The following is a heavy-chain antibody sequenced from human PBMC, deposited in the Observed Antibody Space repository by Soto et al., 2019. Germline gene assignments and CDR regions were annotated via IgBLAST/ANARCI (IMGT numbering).Heavy chain of an antibody. CDR3: ARGSGDYGDYAIDY. J-gene: IGHJ4*02. CDR2: IYYSGST. V-gene: IGHV4-59*01. Sequence: KASETLSLTCTVSGGSISSYYWSWIRQPPGKGLEWIGYIYYSGSTNYNPSLKSRVTISVDTSKNQFSLKLSSVTAADTAVYYCARGSGDYGDYAIDYWGQGTLVTVSS. D-gene: IGHD4-17*01. CDR1: GGSISSYY.